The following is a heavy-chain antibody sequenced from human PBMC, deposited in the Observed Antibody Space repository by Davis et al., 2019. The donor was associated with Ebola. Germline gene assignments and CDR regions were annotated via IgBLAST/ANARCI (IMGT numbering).Heavy chain of an antibody. V-gene: IGHV3-15*01. Sequence: GESLKISCAVSGFSLSGHYTSWVRQAPGKGLEWAGRIKSKTDGGTTDYAAPVKGRLTISRDDSKNTLYLKMNSLKTEDTAVYYCTNHYSGGSCYSGDYWGQGTLVTVSS. CDR2: IKSKTDGGTT. CDR1: GFSLSGHY. CDR3: TNHYSGGSCYSGDY. D-gene: IGHD2-15*01. J-gene: IGHJ4*02.